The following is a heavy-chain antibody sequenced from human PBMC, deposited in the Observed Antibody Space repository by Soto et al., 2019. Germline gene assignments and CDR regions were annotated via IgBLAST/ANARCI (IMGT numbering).Heavy chain of an antibody. CDR2: ISSYNGDT. J-gene: IGHJ6*02. D-gene: IGHD5-12*01. Sequence: ASVKVSCKASGYTFTRSGISWVRQAPGQGPEWMGWISSYNGDTNYAQTFQGRVTMTTDTSTSTAYMELRSLRSDDTAVYYCAREGVAPYYYYGMDGWGQRTPDNV. CDR3: AREGVAPYYYYGMDG. V-gene: IGHV1-18*01. CDR1: GYTFTRSG.